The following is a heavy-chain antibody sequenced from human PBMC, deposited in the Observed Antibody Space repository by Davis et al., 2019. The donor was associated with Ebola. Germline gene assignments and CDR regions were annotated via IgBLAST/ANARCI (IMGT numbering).Heavy chain of an antibody. CDR2: ISGSGAST. V-gene: IGHV3-23*01. J-gene: IGHJ5*02. CDR1: QFTFIDSA. CDR3: AKGNYDSSGYWGYWFDP. D-gene: IGHD3-22*01. Sequence: GESLKIPCVASQFTFIDSAMNWVRQVPGKGSEWVSSISGSGASTYYADSVKGRFTISRDNSENTLFLQMNSLRVEDTAIYYCAKGNYDSSGYWGYWFDPWGQGTLVTVSS.